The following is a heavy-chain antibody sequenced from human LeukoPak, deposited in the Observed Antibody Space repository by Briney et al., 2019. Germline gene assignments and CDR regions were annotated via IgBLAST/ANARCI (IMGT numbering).Heavy chain of an antibody. D-gene: IGHD3-10*01. V-gene: IGHV1-3*01. CDR3: ARAGVLLWFGEFSAFDY. CDR1: GYTFTSYA. Sequence: ASVNVSCKASGYTFTSYAMHWVRQAPGQRLEWMGWINAGNGNTKYSQKFQGRVTITRDTSASTAYMELSSLRSEDTAVYYCARAGVLLWFGEFSAFDYWGQGTLVTVSS. J-gene: IGHJ4*02. CDR2: INAGNGNT.